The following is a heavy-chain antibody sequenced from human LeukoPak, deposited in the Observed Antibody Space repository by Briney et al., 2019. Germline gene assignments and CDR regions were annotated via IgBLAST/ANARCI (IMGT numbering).Heavy chain of an antibody. Sequence: GASVTLSLTASGGAFTNFAISWVRQAPGQGLEWMGGVIPIFGTANYAQRCQGRVTITADESTSTAYMELSSLRSEDTAVYYCARDIAVAGTADDYWGQGTLVTVSS. CDR1: GGAFTNFA. V-gene: IGHV1-69*13. CDR3: ARDIAVAGTADDY. J-gene: IGHJ4*02. CDR2: VIPIFGTA. D-gene: IGHD6-19*01.